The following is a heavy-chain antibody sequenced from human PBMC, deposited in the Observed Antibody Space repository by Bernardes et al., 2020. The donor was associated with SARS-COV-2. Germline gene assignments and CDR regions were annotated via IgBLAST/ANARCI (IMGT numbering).Heavy chain of an antibody. V-gene: IGHV3-74*01. CDR2: ISTDGSTT. J-gene: IGHJ4*02. D-gene: IGHD3-10*01. CDR1: GFTFSVYW. CDR3: ARSHHFGSGNYGLDY. Sequence: GGSLRLSRAASGFTFSVYWMQWVRQAPGKGLVWVSRISTDGSTTNYADSVKGRFTISRDNAKNTLYLQVNSLRAEDTAVYYCARSHHFGSGNYGLDYWGQGTLVTVSS.